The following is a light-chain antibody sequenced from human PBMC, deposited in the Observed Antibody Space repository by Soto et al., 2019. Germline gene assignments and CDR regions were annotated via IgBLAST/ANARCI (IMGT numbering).Light chain of an antibody. J-gene: IGKJ1*01. V-gene: IGKV3-15*01. CDR2: GAS. CDR3: QQYNNWPTWT. CDR1: QSVSSN. Sequence: EIVMTQSPATLSVSPGERATLSCMASQSVSSNLAWYQQKPGQAPRLLIYGASTRATGIPARFSGTGSGTEFTLTISSLQSEDFAVYYCQQYNNWPTWTFVQGTKVEIK.